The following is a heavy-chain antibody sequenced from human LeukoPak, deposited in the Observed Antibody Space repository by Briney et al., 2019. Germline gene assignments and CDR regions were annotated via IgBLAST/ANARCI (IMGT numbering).Heavy chain of an antibody. J-gene: IGHJ2*01. Sequence: SETLSLTCTVSGGSFSSYYWNWIRQPPGKGLELIGDIYYSGSTNYNPSLKSRVAISVDTSKNQFSLKLSSVTAADTAVYYCAGMTKVKEYFDLWGRGTLVSVSS. CDR3: AGMTKVKEYFDL. D-gene: IGHD4-17*01. CDR2: IYYSGST. CDR1: GGSFSSYY. V-gene: IGHV4-59*08.